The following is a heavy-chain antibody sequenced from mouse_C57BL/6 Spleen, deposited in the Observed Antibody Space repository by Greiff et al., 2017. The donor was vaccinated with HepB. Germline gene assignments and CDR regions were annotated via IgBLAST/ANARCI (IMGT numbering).Heavy chain of an antibody. CDR2: ISYSGST. Sequence: DVKLVESGPGLAKPSQTLSLTCSVTGYSITSDYWNWIRKFPGNKLEYMGYISYSGSTYYNPSLKSRISITRDTSKNQYYLQLNSVTTEDTATYYCARNPHYYGSSYGYFDVWGTGTTVTVSS. V-gene: IGHV3-8*01. J-gene: IGHJ1*03. D-gene: IGHD1-1*01. CDR3: ARNPHYYGSSYGYFDV. CDR1: GYSITSDY.